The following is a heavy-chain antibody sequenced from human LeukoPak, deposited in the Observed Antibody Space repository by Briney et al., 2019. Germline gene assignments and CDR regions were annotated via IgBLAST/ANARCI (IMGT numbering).Heavy chain of an antibody. CDR2: INPNSGGT. J-gene: IGHJ6*02. Sequence: ASVKVSCKASGYSFTGYYMHWVRQAPGQGLEWMGWINPNSGGTHYAQKFQGRVTMTRDTPISTAYMELSRLRSGDTAVYYCASLDWSYGMDVWGQGTTVTVSS. CDR1: GYSFTGYY. D-gene: IGHD3-9*01. V-gene: IGHV1-2*02. CDR3: ASLDWSYGMDV.